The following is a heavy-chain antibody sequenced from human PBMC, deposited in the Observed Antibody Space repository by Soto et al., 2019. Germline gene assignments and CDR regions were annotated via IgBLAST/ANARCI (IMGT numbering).Heavy chain of an antibody. J-gene: IGHJ4*02. V-gene: IGHV3-23*01. CDR3: AKVSSSWYADFFDL. CDR1: GFTFSRHA. CDR2: LSDSGGSI. D-gene: IGHD6-13*01. Sequence: PGGSRRLSCTASGFTFSRHAMTWVRQAPGKGLEWVSGLSDSGGSIYYADSVKGRFTISRDNSMNTLYLQMNTLRAEDTAIYYCAKVSSSWYADFFDLWGQGT.